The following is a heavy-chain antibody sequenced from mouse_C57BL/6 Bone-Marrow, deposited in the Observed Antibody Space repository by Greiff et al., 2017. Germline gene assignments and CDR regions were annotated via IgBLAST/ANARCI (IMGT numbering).Heavy chain of an antibody. J-gene: IGHJ2*01. Sequence: QVQVVESGAELARPGASVKLSCKASGYTFTSYGISWVKQRTGQGLEWIGEIYPRSGNTYYNEKFKSKATLTVDKSSSTAYMQLSSLTSEDSAVYYCAREGTSLYWGQGTTLTVSS. D-gene: IGHD3-3*01. CDR1: GYTFTSYG. CDR3: AREGTSLY. CDR2: IYPRSGNT. V-gene: IGHV1-81*01.